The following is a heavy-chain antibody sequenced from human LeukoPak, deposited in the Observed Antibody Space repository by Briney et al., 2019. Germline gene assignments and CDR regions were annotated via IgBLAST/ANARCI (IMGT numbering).Heavy chain of an antibody. J-gene: IGHJ3*02. D-gene: IGHD2-15*01. Sequence: GASVKVSCKASGYTLTGYYMHWVRQAPGQGLEWMGWINPNSGGTNYAQKFQGRVTMTRDTSISTTSMELSGLRSDDTAVYYCARENGAYCSGGSCYDAFDIWGQGTMVTVSS. V-gene: IGHV1-2*02. CDR1: GYTLTGYY. CDR2: INPNSGGT. CDR3: ARENGAYCSGGSCYDAFDI.